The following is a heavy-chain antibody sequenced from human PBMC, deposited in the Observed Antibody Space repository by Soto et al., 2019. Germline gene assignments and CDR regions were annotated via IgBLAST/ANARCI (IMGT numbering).Heavy chain of an antibody. CDR2: INSDGSST. J-gene: IGHJ6*03. CDR1: GFTFSSYW. D-gene: IGHD3-9*01. V-gene: IGHV3-74*01. CDR3: ARVKRILTGYNNYYYYMDV. Sequence: EVQLVESGGGLVQPGGSLRLSCAASGFTFSSYWMHWVRQAPGKGLVWVSRINSDGSSTSYVDSVKGRFTISRDNAKNTLYLQMNSLRAEDTAVYYCARVKRILTGYNNYYYYMDVWGKGTTVTVSS.